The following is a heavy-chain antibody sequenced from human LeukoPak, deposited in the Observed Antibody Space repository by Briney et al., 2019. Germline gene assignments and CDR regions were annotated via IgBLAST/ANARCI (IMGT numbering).Heavy chain of an antibody. CDR1: GGSFSGYY. J-gene: IGHJ5*02. CDR3: ARGPYCSSTSCYSGFDP. V-gene: IGHV4-34*01. CDR2: INHSGST. Sequence: PSETLSLTCAVYGGSFSGYYWSWIRQPPGKGLEWIGEINHSGSTNYNPSLKSRVTISVDTSKNQFSLKLSSVTAADTAVYYCARGPYCSSTSCYSGFDPWGQGTLVTVSS. D-gene: IGHD2-2*01.